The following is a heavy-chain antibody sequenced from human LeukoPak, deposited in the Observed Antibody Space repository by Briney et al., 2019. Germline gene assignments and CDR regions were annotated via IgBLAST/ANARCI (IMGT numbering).Heavy chain of an antibody. J-gene: IGHJ3*02. CDR1: GYTLTELP. D-gene: IGHD3-10*01. V-gene: IGHV1-24*01. CDR2: FDPEDGET. Sequence: ASVKVSCKVSGYTLTELPMHWVRQAPGKGLEWMGGFDPEDGETIYAQKFQGRVTMTEDTSTDTAYMELSSLRSEDTAVYYCAILSLARFGRNVKSAFDIWGQGTMVTVSS. CDR3: AILSLARFGRNVKSAFDI.